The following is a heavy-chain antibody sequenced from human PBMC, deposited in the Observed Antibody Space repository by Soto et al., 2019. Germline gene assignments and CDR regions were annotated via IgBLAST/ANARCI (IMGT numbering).Heavy chain of an antibody. Sequence: EASVKVSCKASGDTFGRFTINWVRQAPGQGLEWMGGIKPISDITNYAQRFQGRVTFTADASTSTVHLELSSLRSEDTAMYYCARDPSTINKLIGVWFDPCGQGTLVTVSS. CDR1: GDTFGRFT. CDR2: IKPISDIT. D-gene: IGHD4-4*01. CDR3: ARDPSTINKLIGVWFDP. J-gene: IGHJ5*02. V-gene: IGHV1-69*13.